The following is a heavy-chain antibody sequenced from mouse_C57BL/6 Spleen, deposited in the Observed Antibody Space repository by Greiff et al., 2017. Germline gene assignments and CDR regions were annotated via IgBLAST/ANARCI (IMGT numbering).Heavy chain of an antibody. J-gene: IGHJ1*03. D-gene: IGHD2-1*01. Sequence: QVQLKQSGAELVRPGASVTLSCKASGYTFTDYEMHWVKQTPVHGLEWIGAIDPETGGTAYNQKFKGKAILTADKSSSTAYMELRSLPSEDSAVYYCTRGRSLRSFDVWGTGTTVTVSS. CDR2: IDPETGGT. CDR1: GYTFTDYE. CDR3: TRGRSLRSFDV. V-gene: IGHV1-15*01.